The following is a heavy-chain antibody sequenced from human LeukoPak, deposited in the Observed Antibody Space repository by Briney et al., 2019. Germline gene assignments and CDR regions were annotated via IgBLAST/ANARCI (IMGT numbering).Heavy chain of an antibody. CDR2: IYYSGTT. CDR3: LRYCSSTSCDYYYGMDV. V-gene: IGHV4-39*07. CDR1: GGSISSYY. J-gene: IGHJ6*02. D-gene: IGHD2-2*01. Sequence: PSETLSLTCTVSGGSISSYYWSWIRQPPGKGLEWIGSIYYSGTTYDNPSLNSRVTTSVDTSKNRFSLKLSSVTAADSAVYYCLRYCSSTSCDYYYGMDVWGQGTTVIVSS.